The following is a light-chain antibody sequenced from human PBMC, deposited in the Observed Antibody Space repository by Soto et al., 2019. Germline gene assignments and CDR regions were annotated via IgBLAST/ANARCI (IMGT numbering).Light chain of an antibody. J-gene: IGKJ2*01. V-gene: IGKV3-11*01. CDR2: DAS. CDR1: QSVSSY. Sequence: EIVLTQSPAILSLSPGERATLSCRASQSVSSYLGWYQHKPGQAPRLLIFDASIRATDIPARFSGSGSGTDFTLTSRSLEPEDFAVYYCQQRGNWPRTFGQGTKLEIK. CDR3: QQRGNWPRT.